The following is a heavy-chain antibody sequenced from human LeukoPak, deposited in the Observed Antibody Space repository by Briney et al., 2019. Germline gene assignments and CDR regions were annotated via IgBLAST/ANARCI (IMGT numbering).Heavy chain of an antibody. Sequence: PSETLSLTCTVSVGSIISNAYYWAWIRQPPGKGLEWIGSIYSSVSTYYNPSLKSRVTISVDTSKNQFSLRLSSVTAADTALYYCAYSGSYGHLGYWGQGIPVTVSS. V-gene: IGHV4-39*01. D-gene: IGHD1-26*01. J-gene: IGHJ4*02. CDR1: VGSIISNAYY. CDR2: IYSSVST. CDR3: AYSGSYGHLGY.